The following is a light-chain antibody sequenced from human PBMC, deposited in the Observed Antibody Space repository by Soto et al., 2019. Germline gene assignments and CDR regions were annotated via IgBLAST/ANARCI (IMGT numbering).Light chain of an antibody. J-gene: IGKJ1*01. CDR2: GAS. CDR3: QQYGSSRT. CDR1: QSVRSSY. Sequence: EIVLTQSPGTLSLSPGERATLSCRASQSVRSSYLAWYQQKPGQAPRLLIYGASSRATGIPDRISESGSATDFTLTISRLEPEAFAVYYCQQYGSSRTFGQGTKVEIK. V-gene: IGKV3-20*01.